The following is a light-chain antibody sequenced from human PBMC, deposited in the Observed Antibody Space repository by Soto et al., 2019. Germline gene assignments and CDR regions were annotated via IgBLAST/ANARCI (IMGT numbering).Light chain of an antibody. J-gene: IGKJ4*01. Sequence: DIPVTQSPSTLSASLVDRVTMXWGASQSIGTWLAWYQQKPGKASKLLIFDASTLESGVPSRFSGSGSGTDFTLTISSLQPEDFATYYCQQVNNYPLTFGGGTKVDIK. CDR3: QQVNNYPLT. V-gene: IGKV1-5*01. CDR2: DAS. CDR1: QSIGTW.